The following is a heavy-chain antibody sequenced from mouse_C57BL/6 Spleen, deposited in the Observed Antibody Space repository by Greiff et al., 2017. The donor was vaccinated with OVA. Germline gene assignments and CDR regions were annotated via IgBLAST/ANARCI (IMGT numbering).Heavy chain of an antibody. CDR1: GFNIKDYY. CDR3: ARGSLLLRYAMDY. Sequence: VHVKQSGAELVKPGASVKLSCTASGFNIKDYYMHWVKQRTEQGLEWIGRIDPEDGETKYAPKFQGKATITADTSSNTAYLQLSSLTSEDTAVYYCARGSLLLRYAMDYWGQGTSVTVSS. D-gene: IGHD1-1*01. CDR2: IDPEDGET. J-gene: IGHJ4*01. V-gene: IGHV14-2*01.